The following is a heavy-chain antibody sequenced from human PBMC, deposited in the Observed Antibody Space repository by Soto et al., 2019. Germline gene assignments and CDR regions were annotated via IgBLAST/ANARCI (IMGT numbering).Heavy chain of an antibody. CDR3: ATLYCSGGSCYSGYFDY. CDR1: GGTFTSYA. V-gene: IGHV1-69*12. Sequence: QVQLVQSGAEVKKPGSSVKVSCKASGGTFTSYAISWVGQAPGQGLEWMGGIIPIFGTPNYAQKFQGRVTITADESTSTAYMELSSLRSEDTAVYYCATLYCSGGSCYSGYFDYWGQGTLVTVSS. J-gene: IGHJ4*02. CDR2: IIPIFGTP. D-gene: IGHD2-15*01.